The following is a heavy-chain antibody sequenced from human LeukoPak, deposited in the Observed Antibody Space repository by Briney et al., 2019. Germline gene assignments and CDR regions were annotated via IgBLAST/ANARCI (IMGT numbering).Heavy chain of an antibody. CDR1: GGSISSSSYY. CDR3: ARDPSSGWYVYYFDY. V-gene: IGHV4-39*07. Sequence: KPSETLSLTCTVSGGSISSSSYYWGWNRQPPGKGLEWIGSIYYSRSTYYNPSLKSRVTISVDTSKNQFSLQLNSVTPEDTAVYYCARDPSSGWYVYYFDYWGQGTLVTVSS. CDR2: IYYSRST. J-gene: IGHJ4*02. D-gene: IGHD6-19*01.